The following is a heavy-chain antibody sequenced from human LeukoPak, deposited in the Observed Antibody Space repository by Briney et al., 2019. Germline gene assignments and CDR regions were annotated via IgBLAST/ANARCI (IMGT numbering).Heavy chain of an antibody. Sequence: PSETLSLTCTVSGGSISSSSYYWGWIRQPPGKGLEWIGSIYYSGSTYYNPSLKSRVTISVDTSKNQFSLKLSSVTAADTAVYYCASLGGQWSGSEFDYWGQGTLVTVSS. V-gene: IGHV4-39*01. CDR2: IYYSGST. D-gene: IGHD3-3*01. CDR3: ASLGGQWSGSEFDY. CDR1: GGSISSSSYY. J-gene: IGHJ4*02.